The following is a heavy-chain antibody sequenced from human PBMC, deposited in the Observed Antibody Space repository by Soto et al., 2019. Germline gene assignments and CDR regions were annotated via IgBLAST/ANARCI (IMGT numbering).Heavy chain of an antibody. V-gene: IGHV1-69*01. CDR3: ARVSAAANVDY. CDR1: GGTFSSYT. CDR2: IIPIFGTA. J-gene: IGHJ4*02. Sequence: SVKVSCNASGGTFSSYTISWVQQAPGQGLEWMGGIIPIFGTANYAQKFQGRVTITADESTSTAYMELSSLRSEDTAVYYCARVSAAANVDYWGQGTLVTVSS. D-gene: IGHD2-2*01.